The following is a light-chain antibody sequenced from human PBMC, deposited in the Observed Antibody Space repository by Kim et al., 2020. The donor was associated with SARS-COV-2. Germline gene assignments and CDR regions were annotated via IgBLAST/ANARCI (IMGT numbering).Light chain of an antibody. V-gene: IGLV10-54*04. CDR1: RNNVGDQG. J-gene: IGLJ2*01. Sequence: QAGLTQPPPVSKAVGQTATLTCIGGRNNVGDQGAAWMQQHQGPPPNVLSYRTSSRPSVVPERFSSSRSRNIAFLTISGLESEDEADYYCSAWVYTPTTCVFGGGTQLTVL. CDR2: RTS. CDR3: SAWVYTPTTCV.